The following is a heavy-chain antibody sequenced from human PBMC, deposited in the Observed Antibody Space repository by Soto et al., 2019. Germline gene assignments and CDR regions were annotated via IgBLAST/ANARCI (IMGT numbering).Heavy chain of an antibody. D-gene: IGHD3-10*01. J-gene: IGHJ6*02. Sequence: GGSLRLSCAVYGFTFNGCAMNWVRQAPGRGLEWVAVISYDGINKYYAKPVKGRFTISRDNSKYMLHLQMNIRSPDDTATYYCSRGKDDGGSCYPYGIDVWGQGTTVTVSS. CDR2: ISYDGINK. CDR1: GFTFNGCA. CDR3: SRGKDDGGSCYPYGIDV. V-gene: IGHV3-30-3*01.